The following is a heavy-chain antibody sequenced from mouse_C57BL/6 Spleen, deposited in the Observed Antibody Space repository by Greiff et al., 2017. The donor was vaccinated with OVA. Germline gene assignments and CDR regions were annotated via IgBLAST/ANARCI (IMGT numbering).Heavy chain of an antibody. CDR2: INPGSGGT. CDR3: ARAGVVATGAMDY. D-gene: IGHD1-1*01. Sequence: VQLQQSGAELVRPGTSVKVSCKASGYAFTNYLIEWVKQRPGQGLEWIGVINPGSGGTNYNEKFKGKATLTADKSSSTAYMQLSSLTSEDSAVYFCARAGVVATGAMDYWGRGTSVTVSS. J-gene: IGHJ4*01. CDR1: GYAFTNYL. V-gene: IGHV1-54*01.